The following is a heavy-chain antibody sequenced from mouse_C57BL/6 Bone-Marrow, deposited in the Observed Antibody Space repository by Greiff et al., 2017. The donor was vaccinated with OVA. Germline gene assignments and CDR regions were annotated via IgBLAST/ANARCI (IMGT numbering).Heavy chain of an antibody. CDR3: ARRAYYYGSSYYWYFDV. V-gene: IGHV1-72*01. CDR1: GYTFTSYW. J-gene: IGHJ1*03. CDR2: IDPNSGGT. Sequence: QVQLQQPGAELVKPGASVKLSCKASGYTFTSYWMHWVKQRPGRGLEWIGRIDPNSGGTTYNAKFTSKATLTVDTPSSTAYMQLSSQTYEDAAVYYVARRAYYYGSSYYWYFDVWGTGTTVTVSS. D-gene: IGHD1-1*01.